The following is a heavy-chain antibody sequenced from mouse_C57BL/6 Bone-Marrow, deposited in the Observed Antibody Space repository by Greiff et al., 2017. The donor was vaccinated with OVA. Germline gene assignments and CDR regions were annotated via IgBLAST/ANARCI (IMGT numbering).Heavy chain of an antibody. CDR3: ARVGGKDYAMDY. CDR2: ISDGGSYT. CDR1: GFTFSSYA. Sequence: EVQVVESGGGLVKPGGSLKLSCAASGFTFSSYAMSWVRQTPEKRLEWVATISDGGSYTYYPDNVKGRFTISRDNAKNNLYLQMSHLKAEDTAMYYCARVGGKDYAMDYWGQGTSVTVSS. J-gene: IGHJ4*01. V-gene: IGHV5-4*01.